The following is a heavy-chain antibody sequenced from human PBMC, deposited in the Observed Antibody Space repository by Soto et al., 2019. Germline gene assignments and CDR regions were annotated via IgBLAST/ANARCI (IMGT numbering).Heavy chain of an antibody. D-gene: IGHD3-10*01. J-gene: IGHJ3*02. CDR1: GYTFTSYG. Sequence: EASVKVSCKASGYTFTSYGISWVRQAPGQGLEWMGWISAYNGNTNYAQKLQGRVTMTTDTSTSTAYMELRSLRSDDTAVYYCARGQLLRFGELSLHAFDIWGQGTMVTVSS. CDR2: ISAYNGNT. V-gene: IGHV1-18*01. CDR3: ARGQLLRFGELSLHAFDI.